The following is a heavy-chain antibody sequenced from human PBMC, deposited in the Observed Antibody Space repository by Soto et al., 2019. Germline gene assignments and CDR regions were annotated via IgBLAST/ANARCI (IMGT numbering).Heavy chain of an antibody. J-gene: IGHJ4*02. D-gene: IGHD3-10*01. V-gene: IGHV1-46*01. CDR3: ARVPYSYGSLYHLDF. CDR2: INPNSGST. Sequence: GASVKVSCKASGYTFTYYYIHWVRQAPGQGLEWMGIINPNSGSTTYAQKFQGRVTMTRDTSTSTVYMELASLTSEDTAIYYCARVPYSYGSLYHLDFWGQGTLVTVSS. CDR1: GYTFTYYY.